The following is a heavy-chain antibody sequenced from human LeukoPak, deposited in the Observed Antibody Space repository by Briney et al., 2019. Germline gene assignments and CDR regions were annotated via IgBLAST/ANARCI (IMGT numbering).Heavy chain of an antibody. CDR3: ASPPLFSGSSNY. CDR1: GFTFDDYA. CDR2: ISWNSGSI. Sequence: GRSLRLSCAASGFTFDDYAMHWVRQAPGKGLEWVSGISWNSGSIGYADSVKGRFTISRDNAKNSLYLQMNSLRAEDTAVYYCASPPLFSGSSNYWGQGTLVTVSS. V-gene: IGHV3-9*01. J-gene: IGHJ4*02. D-gene: IGHD1-26*01.